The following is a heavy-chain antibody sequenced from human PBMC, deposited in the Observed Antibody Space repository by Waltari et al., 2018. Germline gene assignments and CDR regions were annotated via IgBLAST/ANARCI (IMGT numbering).Heavy chain of an antibody. D-gene: IGHD3-16*01. CDR3: ARALGIRRRGSYYYGIVV. CDR1: GGSFSGYY. J-gene: IGHJ6*02. Sequence: QVQLQQWGAGLLKPSETLSLTCAVYGGSFSGYYWSWIRQPPGKGLEWIGEINHSGSTNYYPCIKSRHTVSVDTSKNHFSLEQSSVTAADTALYHRARALGIRRRGSYYYGIVVGRRETTVTVPS. CDR2: INHSGST. V-gene: IGHV4-34*01.